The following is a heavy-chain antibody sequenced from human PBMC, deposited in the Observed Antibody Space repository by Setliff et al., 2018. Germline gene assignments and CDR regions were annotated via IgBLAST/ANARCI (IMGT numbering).Heavy chain of an antibody. D-gene: IGHD2-2*01. CDR1: GYTFSSYA. V-gene: IGHV7-4-1*02. CDR2: INTITGNP. J-gene: IGHJ5*02. CDR3: ARDLGYCSRTSCHGDWFDP. Sequence: GASVKVSCKASGYTFSSYAMNWVRQAPGQGQEWMGRINTITGNPTYAQGFTGRFVFSLDTSVSTAYLQISSLKPEDTAVYYCARDLGYCSRTSCHGDWFDPWGQGTLVTVSS.